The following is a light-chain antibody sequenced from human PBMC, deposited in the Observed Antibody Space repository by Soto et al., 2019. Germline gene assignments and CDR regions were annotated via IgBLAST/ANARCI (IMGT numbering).Light chain of an antibody. CDR3: QQYGSSRFT. V-gene: IGKV3-20*01. CDR2: GAS. Sequence: EIALTQSPGTLSLSPGERATLSCRASQSISSSYLARYQQKPGQAPRLLVYGASNRSTGIPDRFSGSGSGTAFTFTISRLEPEDFAVYYCQQYGSSRFTFGPGTKVDI. CDR1: QSISSSY. J-gene: IGKJ3*01.